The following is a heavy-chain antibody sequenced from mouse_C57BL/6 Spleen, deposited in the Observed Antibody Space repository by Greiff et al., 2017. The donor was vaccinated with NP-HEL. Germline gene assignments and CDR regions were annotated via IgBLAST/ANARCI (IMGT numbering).Heavy chain of an antibody. D-gene: IGHD2-4*01. Sequence: EVKLQQSGPELVKPGASVKMSCKASGYTFTDYNMHWVKQSHGKSLEWIGSINPNNGGTSYNQKFKGKATLTVNKSSSTAYMELRSLTSEESAVYYCARGGYDYDYWGQGTTLTVSS. J-gene: IGHJ2*01. CDR3: ARGGYDYDY. V-gene: IGHV1-22*01. CDR2: INPNNGGT. CDR1: GYTFTDYN.